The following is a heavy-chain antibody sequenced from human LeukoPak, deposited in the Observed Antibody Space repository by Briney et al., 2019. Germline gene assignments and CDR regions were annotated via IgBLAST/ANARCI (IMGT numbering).Heavy chain of an antibody. J-gene: IGHJ5*02. CDR3: ARQIRYTYDPNWFHP. CDR2: IYYSGNT. CDR1: GDSITATSYS. Sequence: SETLSLTCSVSGDSITATSYSWAWIRQPPGKGLEWIGSIYYSGNTNYDPSLQSRVTISVDTSKNQFSLSLSSVTAADTAVYYCARQIRYTYDPNWFHPWGQGTLVTVSS. V-gene: IGHV4-39*01. D-gene: IGHD5-12*01.